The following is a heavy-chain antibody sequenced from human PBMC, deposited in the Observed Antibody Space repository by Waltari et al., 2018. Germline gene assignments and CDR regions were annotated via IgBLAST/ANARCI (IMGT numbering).Heavy chain of an antibody. J-gene: IGHJ5*02. CDR2: IYYSGST. D-gene: IGHD2-15*01. Sequence: QVQLQESGPGLVKPSETLSLTCTVSGGSISSYYWSWLRQPPGKGLEWIGYIYYSGSTNANPSLKSRVTMSVDTSKNQFSLRLSSVTAADTAVYYCARHVWPYCSGGSCYPARGRFDPWGQGTLVTVSS. CDR3: ARHVWPYCSGGSCYPARGRFDP. CDR1: GGSISSYY. V-gene: IGHV4-59*08.